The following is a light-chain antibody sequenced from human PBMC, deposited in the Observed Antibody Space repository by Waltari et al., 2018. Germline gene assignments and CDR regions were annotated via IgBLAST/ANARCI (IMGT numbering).Light chain of an antibody. Sequence: EIVPTQSPGTLSLSPGARATLSGRASQSVRGTLAWYQQKPGQPPRLLIYAASTRATGIPDRFSGSGSGTDFSLTISRLEPEDFAVYYCQHYVSLPVTYGQGTKVEIK. V-gene: IGKV3-20*01. CDR2: AAS. J-gene: IGKJ1*01. CDR1: QSVRGT. CDR3: QHYVSLPVT.